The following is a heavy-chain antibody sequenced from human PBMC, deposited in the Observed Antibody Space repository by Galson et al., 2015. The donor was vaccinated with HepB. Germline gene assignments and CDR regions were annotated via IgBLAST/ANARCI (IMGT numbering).Heavy chain of an antibody. Sequence: SLRLSCAVSGFTYNNYWMSWVRQAPGRGLEWVANIKQDGSEKYYVDSVEGRFTVSRDNAKKTLYPDMNALSVEDTAVYYCARGWDTDVTSNFDYWGQGALVTVSS. J-gene: IGHJ4*02. CDR3: ARGWDTDVTSNFDY. CDR2: IKQDGSEK. CDR1: GFTYNNYW. V-gene: IGHV3-7*03. D-gene: IGHD5-18*01.